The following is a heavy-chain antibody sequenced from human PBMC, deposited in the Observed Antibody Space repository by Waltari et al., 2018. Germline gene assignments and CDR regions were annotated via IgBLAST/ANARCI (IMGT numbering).Heavy chain of an antibody. V-gene: IGHV1-2*06. D-gene: IGHD4-17*01. CDR1: GYTFTGYY. Sequence: QVQLVQSGAEVKKPGASVKVSCKASGYTFTGYYMHWVRQAPGQGLEWMGRINPNSCGTNYAQKFQGRVTMTRDTSISTAYMELSRLRSDDTAVYYCARPHQITGDDAFDIWGQGTMVTVSS. J-gene: IGHJ3*02. CDR2: INPNSCGT. CDR3: ARPHQITGDDAFDI.